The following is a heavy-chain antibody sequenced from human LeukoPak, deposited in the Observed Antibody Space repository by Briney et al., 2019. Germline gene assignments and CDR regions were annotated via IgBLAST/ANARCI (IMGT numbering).Heavy chain of an antibody. V-gene: IGHV3-49*03. J-gene: IGHJ6*02. D-gene: IGHD3-9*01. Sequence: GGSLRLSCAASGFSFSSHWMSWFRQAPGKGLEWVGFIRSKAYGGTAEYAASVKGRFTISRDDSKSIAYLQMNSLKTEDTAVYYCTKTTGYSPSWIRYYYYGMDVWGQGTTVTVSS. CDR3: TKTTGYSPSWIRYYYYGMDV. CDR2: IRSKAYGGTA. CDR1: GFSFSSHW.